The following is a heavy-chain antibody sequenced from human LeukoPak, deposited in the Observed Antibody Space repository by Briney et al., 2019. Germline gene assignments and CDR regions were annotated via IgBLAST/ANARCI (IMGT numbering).Heavy chain of an antibody. CDR2: IYSGGST. V-gene: IGHV3-66*01. J-gene: IGHJ3*02. D-gene: IGHD1-26*01. CDR3: AREDSGSYDPGSFDI. Sequence: GGSLRLSCAASGFTVSSNYMSWVRQAPGKGLEWVSVIYSGGSTYYADSVKGRFTISRDNANSSLSLQMHSLRAEDTSVYYCAREDSGSYDPGSFDIWGQGTLVTVSS. CDR1: GFTVSSNY.